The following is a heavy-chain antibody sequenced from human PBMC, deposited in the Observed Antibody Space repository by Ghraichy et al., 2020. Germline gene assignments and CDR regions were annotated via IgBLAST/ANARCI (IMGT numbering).Heavy chain of an antibody. CDR3: ARDPYYSWGTYRRAGDYFEN. V-gene: IGHV1-18*01. CDR1: GYMFSSYG. J-gene: IGHJ4*02. Sequence: ASVKVSCKASGYMFSSYGFSWVRQAPGQGLEWMGWISGFSGYTRYAQRFQERITVTIDATTNKTYMELRGLRSDDTAVYYCARDPYYSWGTYRRAGDYFENWGPGSLVAVSS. D-gene: IGHD3-16*02. CDR2: ISGFSGYT.